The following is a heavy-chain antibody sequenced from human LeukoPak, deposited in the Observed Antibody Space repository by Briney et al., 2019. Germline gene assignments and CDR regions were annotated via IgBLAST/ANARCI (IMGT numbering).Heavy chain of an antibody. CDR1: GFTFSGYE. CDR2: ISSSGNTI. J-gene: IGHJ4*02. CDR3: ARERGSSFDY. D-gene: IGHD1-26*01. Sequence: GGSLRLSCAASGFTFSGYEMNWVRQAPGKGLEWVSYISSSGNTIDYADSMKGRFTISRDNAKNSLYLQMKSLRAEDTAVYYCARERGSSFDYWGQGTLVTVSS. V-gene: IGHV3-48*03.